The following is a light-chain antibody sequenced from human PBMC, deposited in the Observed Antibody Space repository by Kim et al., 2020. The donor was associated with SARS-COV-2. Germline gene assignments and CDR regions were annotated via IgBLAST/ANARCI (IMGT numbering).Light chain of an antibody. Sequence: SVSLSCTLERGHSTYPIAWHQRQPKKGPRYIVRVNSDDSHIKGDGIPDRFSGSSSGAELSLPISCLQSEDEADYYCQTWGTGIRVFGGGTQLTVL. V-gene: IGLV4-69*01. CDR2: VNSDDSH. CDR3: QTWGTGIRV. CDR1: RGHSTYP. J-gene: IGLJ3*02.